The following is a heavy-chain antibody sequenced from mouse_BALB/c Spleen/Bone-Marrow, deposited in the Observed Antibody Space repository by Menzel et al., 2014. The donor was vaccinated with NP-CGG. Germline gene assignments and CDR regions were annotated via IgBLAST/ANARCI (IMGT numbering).Heavy chain of an antibody. CDR1: GFDFGGFW. J-gene: IGHJ3*01. Sequence: EVKVEESGGGLVQPGGSLKLSCAASGFDFGGFWMGWVRQAPGKGLEWIGEINPDSSTINYTPSLKDRFIISRDNAKNTLYLQMSKVRSEDTALYYCARLGYYGGFAYWGQGTLVTVSA. D-gene: IGHD2-3*01. CDR2: INPDSSTI. V-gene: IGHV4-1*02. CDR3: ARLGYYGGFAY.